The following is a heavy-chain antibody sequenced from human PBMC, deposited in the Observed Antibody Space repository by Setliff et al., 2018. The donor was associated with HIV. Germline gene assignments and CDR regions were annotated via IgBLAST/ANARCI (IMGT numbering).Heavy chain of an antibody. CDR2: ISSSSTYI. CDR1: GFTFSSYS. Sequence: LRLSCAASGFTFSSYSMNWVRQAPGKGLEWVSSISSSSTYIYYADSVRGRFTISRDNAKNSLYLQMNGLRAEDTAVYYCARVGVGATVFFDYWSQGTLVTVSS. J-gene: IGHJ4*02. V-gene: IGHV3-21*01. CDR3: ARVGVGATVFFDY. D-gene: IGHD1-26*01.